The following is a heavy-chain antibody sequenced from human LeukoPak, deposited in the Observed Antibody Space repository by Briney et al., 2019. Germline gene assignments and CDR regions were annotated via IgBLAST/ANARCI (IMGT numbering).Heavy chain of an antibody. Sequence: PGGSLRLSCVASGFTFSDHWMTWVRQAPGKGLEWVSVLYSSGSTYYADSVKGRFSISRDSSENTLYLQMNSLRTEDTAVYYCARGSGQAPYYSDSSGYDSWGQGTLVTVSS. CDR3: ARGSGQAPYYSDSSGYDS. CDR2: LYSSGST. D-gene: IGHD3-22*01. J-gene: IGHJ5*01. V-gene: IGHV3-66*02. CDR1: GFTFSDHW.